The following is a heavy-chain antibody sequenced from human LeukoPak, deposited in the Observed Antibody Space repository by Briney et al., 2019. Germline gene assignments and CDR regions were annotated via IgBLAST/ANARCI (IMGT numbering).Heavy chain of an antibody. CDR2: IYYSGST. D-gene: IGHD3-10*01. J-gene: IGHJ4*02. V-gene: IGHV4-59*12. Sequence: SETLSLTCTVSGGSISSYYLSWIRQPQGKGLEWIGYIYYSGSTNYNPSLKSRVTISVDTSKNQFSLKLSSVTAADTAVYYCARGPAHGADYWGQGTLVTVSS. CDR3: ARGPAHGADY. CDR1: GGSISSYY.